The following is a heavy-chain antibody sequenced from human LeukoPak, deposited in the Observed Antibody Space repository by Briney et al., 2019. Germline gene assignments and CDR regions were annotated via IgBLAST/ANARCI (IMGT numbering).Heavy chain of an antibody. J-gene: IGHJ6*02. CDR3: AKGRGSSGWQHYYYYGMDV. D-gene: IGHD6-19*01. Sequence: GGSLRLSCAASGFTFSSSWMHWVHQAPEKGLVWVSRINSDGSSTSYADSVKGRFTISRDNSKNTLYLQMNSLRAEDTAVYYCAKGRGSSGWQHYYYYGMDVWGQGTTVTVSS. V-gene: IGHV3-74*01. CDR2: INSDGSST. CDR1: GFTFSSSW.